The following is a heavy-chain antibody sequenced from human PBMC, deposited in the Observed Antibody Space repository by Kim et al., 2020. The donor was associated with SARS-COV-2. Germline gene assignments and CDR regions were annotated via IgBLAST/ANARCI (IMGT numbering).Heavy chain of an antibody. CDR1: GFTFDDYA. D-gene: IGHD6-19*01. CDR3: AKGPYSSGWYPIDY. Sequence: GGSLRLSCAASGFTFDDYAMHWVRQAPGKGLEWVSGISWNSGSIGYADSVKGRFTISRDNAKNSLYLQMNSLRAEDTALYYCAKGPYSSGWYPIDYWGQGTLVTVSS. CDR2: ISWNSGSI. J-gene: IGHJ4*02. V-gene: IGHV3-9*01.